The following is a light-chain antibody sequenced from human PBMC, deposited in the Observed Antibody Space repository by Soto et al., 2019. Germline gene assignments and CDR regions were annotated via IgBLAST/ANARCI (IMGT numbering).Light chain of an antibody. J-gene: IGKJ2*01. CDR1: QSVSSY. CDR2: DAS. CDR3: HQRSNWPPT. V-gene: IGKV3-11*01. Sequence: DIVLTQSPATLSLSPGERATLSCRASQSVSSYLAWYQQKPGQAPRLLIYDASNRAAGIPARLSGSGSGTDCSLTISSLEPDDFAVYYCHQRSNWPPTFGQGTKLE.